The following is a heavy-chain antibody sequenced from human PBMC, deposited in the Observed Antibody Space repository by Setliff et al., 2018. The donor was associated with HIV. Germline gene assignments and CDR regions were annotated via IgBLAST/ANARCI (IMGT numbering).Heavy chain of an antibody. CDR3: ASAGPYCGDDCPYNWLTP. J-gene: IGHJ5*02. CDR2: VHHSGST. CDR1: SDSISSSY. Sequence: SESLSLTCTVSSDSISSSYWTWIRQPPGQGLEWIGYVHHSGSTKYNASLRSRVTMSVDTSKNLFSLTLRSVTAADTAVYYCASAGPYCGDDCPYNWLTPWGQGTLVTVSS. V-gene: IGHV4-59*01. D-gene: IGHD2-21*02.